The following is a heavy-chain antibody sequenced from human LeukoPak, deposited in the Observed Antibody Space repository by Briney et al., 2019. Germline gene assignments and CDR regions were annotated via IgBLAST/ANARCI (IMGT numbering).Heavy chain of an antibody. D-gene: IGHD1-1*01. J-gene: IGHJ4*02. V-gene: IGHV4-34*01. Sequence: SETPSLTCAVYGGSFSGYYWSWIRQPPGKGLEWIGEINHSGSTNYNPSLKSRVTISVDTSKNQFSLKLSSVTAEDTAVYYCAKLERGYYFDYWGQGTLVTVSS. CDR2: INHSGST. CDR3: AKLERGYYFDY. CDR1: GGSFSGYY.